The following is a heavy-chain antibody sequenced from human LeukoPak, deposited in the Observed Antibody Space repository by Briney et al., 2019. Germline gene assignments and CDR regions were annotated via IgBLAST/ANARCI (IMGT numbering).Heavy chain of an antibody. D-gene: IGHD2-8*01. Sequence: SETLSLTCTVSDASIDTHYWNWIRQPAGKGLEWIGRIYAGGSTNYNPPLKSRVTMSAVTSKNQFFLRLSSVTAADTAVYYCARALWANGLDSWGQGALVIVSS. CDR1: DASIDTHY. CDR3: ARALWANGLDS. J-gene: IGHJ4*02. CDR2: IYAGGST. V-gene: IGHV4-4*07.